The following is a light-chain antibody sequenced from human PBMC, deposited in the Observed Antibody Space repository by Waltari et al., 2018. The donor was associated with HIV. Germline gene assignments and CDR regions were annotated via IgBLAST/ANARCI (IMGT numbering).Light chain of an antibody. CDR3: CSYGSGSTLV. CDR2: EVT. Sequence: QSGLTQPASVSGSPGQSLTISCTGTSSDVGGFNLVSWYQQLPGKAPELMIYEVTKRPSGVSHRFSGSKSGNTASLTISGLQAEDEAHYFCCSYGSGSTLVFGGGTKLTVL. J-gene: IGLJ2*01. V-gene: IGLV2-23*02. CDR1: SSDVGGFNL.